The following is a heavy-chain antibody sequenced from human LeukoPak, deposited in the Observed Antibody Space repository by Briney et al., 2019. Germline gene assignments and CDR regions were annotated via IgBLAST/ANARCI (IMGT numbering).Heavy chain of an antibody. D-gene: IGHD3-10*01. Sequence: GGSLRLSCAASGFTFSSYAMSWVRQAPGKGLEWVSGISGSGGSTYYADFVKGRFTISRDNSKNTLFLQMNSLRAEDTAVYYCARALWFGEFLFDYWGQGTLVTVSS. CDR2: ISGSGGST. CDR3: ARALWFGEFLFDY. V-gene: IGHV3-23*01. J-gene: IGHJ4*02. CDR1: GFTFSSYA.